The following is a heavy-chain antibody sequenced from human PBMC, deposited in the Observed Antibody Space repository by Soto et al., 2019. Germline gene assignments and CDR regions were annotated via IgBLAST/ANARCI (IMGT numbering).Heavy chain of an antibody. CDR1: GFTFSIYA. CDR2: ISGSGGST. Sequence: EVQLVESGGGLVQPGGSLRLSCAAAGFTFSIYAMSWVRQAPGKGLEWVSAISGSGGSTYYADSVKGRFTISRDNSKNTLYLQMNSRRADDTAVYYCAKATRGGAATLIRDYWGQGTLVTVSS. J-gene: IGHJ4*02. CDR3: AKATRGGAATLIRDY. V-gene: IGHV3-23*04. D-gene: IGHD6-13*01.